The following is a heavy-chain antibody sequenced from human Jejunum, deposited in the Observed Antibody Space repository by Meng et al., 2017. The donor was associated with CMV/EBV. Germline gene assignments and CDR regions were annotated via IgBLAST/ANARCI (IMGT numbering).Heavy chain of an antibody. CDR2: ISWNSGRI. CDR3: AKDKGRNYYYGMDV. Sequence: GFTFDDYAMHWVRQAPGKGLEWVSGISWNSGRIGYADPVKGRFTISRDNAKNSLYLQMNSLRAEDTALYYCAKDKGRNYYYGMDVWGQGTTVTVSS. V-gene: IGHV3-9*01. J-gene: IGHJ6*02. CDR1: GFTFDDYA.